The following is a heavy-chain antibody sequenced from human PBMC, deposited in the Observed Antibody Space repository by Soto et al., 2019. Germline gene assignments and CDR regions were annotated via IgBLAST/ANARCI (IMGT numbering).Heavy chain of an antibody. CDR1: GFTFSSYG. CDR3: ARDFGVVISPSDY. D-gene: IGHD3-3*01. CDR2: IWYDGSNK. V-gene: IGHV3-33*01. Sequence: QVQLVESGGGVVQPGRSLRLSCAASGFTFSSYGMHWVRQAPGKGLEWVAVIWYDGSNKYYADSVKGRFTISRDNSKNTLYLQMNSLRAEDTAVYYCARDFGVVISPSDYWGQGTLVTVSS. J-gene: IGHJ4*02.